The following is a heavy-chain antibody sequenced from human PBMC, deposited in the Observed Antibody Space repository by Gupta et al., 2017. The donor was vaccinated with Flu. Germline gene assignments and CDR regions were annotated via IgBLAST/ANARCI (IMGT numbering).Heavy chain of an antibody. CDR2: IKEDGSEK. V-gene: IGHV3-7*01. D-gene: IGHD4-17*01. CDR3: ARDSPGTTFDY. Sequence: RFSTYWRSWVRQAPGKGLEWVGQIKEDGSEKHYGDFVKGRFTISRDNAKNSLYLQMNSLRAEDTAVYDCARDSPGTTFDYWGQGTLVTVSS. CDR1: RFSTYW. J-gene: IGHJ4*02.